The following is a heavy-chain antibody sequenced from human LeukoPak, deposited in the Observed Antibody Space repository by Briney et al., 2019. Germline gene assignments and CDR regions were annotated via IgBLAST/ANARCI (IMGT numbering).Heavy chain of an antibody. V-gene: IGHV4-39*07. Sequence: PSETLSLTCTVSGGSISSGSYYWGWIRQPPGKGLEWIGSIYYSGSTYYNPSLKSRVTISVDTSKNQFSLKLSSLTAADTAVYYCARGIVVVPAGWFDPWGQGTLVTASS. J-gene: IGHJ5*02. CDR1: GGSISSGSYY. CDR3: ARGIVVVPAGWFDP. CDR2: IYYSGST. D-gene: IGHD2-2*01.